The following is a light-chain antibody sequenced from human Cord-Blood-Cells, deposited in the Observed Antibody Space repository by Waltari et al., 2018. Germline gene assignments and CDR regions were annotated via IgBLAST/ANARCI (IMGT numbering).Light chain of an antibody. Sequence: EIVLTKSPPTLSLSPGVRATPSCRASQSVSSYLAWYQQKPGQAPRLLIYDASNRATGIPARFSGSGSGTDFTLTISSLEPEDFAVYYCQQRSNWPPITFGQGTRLEIK. CDR1: QSVSSY. CDR2: DAS. V-gene: IGKV3-11*01. J-gene: IGKJ5*01. CDR3: QQRSNWPPIT.